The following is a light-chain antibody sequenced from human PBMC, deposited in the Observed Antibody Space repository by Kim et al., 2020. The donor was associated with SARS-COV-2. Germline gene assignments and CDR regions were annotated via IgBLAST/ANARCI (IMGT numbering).Light chain of an antibody. CDR2: SNN. CDR3: AAWDDSLNGRV. CDR1: SSNIGSNT. V-gene: IGLV1-44*01. Sequence: GQRVSMSCSGSSSNIGSNTVNWYQQLPGTAPKLLNYSNNQRPSGVPDRFAGSKSGTSASLAISGLQSEDEADYYCAAWDDSLNGRVFGGGTKLTVL. J-gene: IGLJ3*02.